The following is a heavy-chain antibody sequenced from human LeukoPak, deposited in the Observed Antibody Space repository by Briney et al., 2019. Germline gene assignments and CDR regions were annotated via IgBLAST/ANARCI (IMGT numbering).Heavy chain of an antibody. CDR1: GYTFINND. Sequence: SVKVSCKASGYTFINNDINWVRQAPGQGLEWMGGIIPIFGTANYAQKFQGRVTITADESTSTAYMELSSLRSEDTAVYYCASCDGGGKYDYVWGTFDYWGQGTLVTVSS. CDR2: IIPIFGTA. V-gene: IGHV1-69*13. CDR3: ASCDGGGKYDYVWGTFDY. D-gene: IGHD3-16*01. J-gene: IGHJ4*02.